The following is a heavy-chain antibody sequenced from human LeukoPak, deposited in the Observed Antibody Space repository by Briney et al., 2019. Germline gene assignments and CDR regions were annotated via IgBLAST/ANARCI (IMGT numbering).Heavy chain of an antibody. D-gene: IGHD2-8*01. Sequence: GASVKVSCKTSGYTFPNYGISWVRQAPGQGLEWMGWISGYNGNTNYAQMLQGRVTMTTDTSTSTAYMELRSLRSDDTAVYYCARVHCTNGVCYGHYYYYGVDVWGQGTTVTVSS. CDR1: GYTFPNYG. CDR3: ARVHCTNGVCYGHYYYYGVDV. J-gene: IGHJ6*02. CDR2: ISGYNGNT. V-gene: IGHV1-18*01.